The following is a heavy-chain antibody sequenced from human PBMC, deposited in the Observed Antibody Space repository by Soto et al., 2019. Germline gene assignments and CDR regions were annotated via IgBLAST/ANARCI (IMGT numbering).Heavy chain of an antibody. CDR1: GYTLTELS. CDR3: ATQGRGSYYYYYGMDV. Sequence: ASVKVSCKVSGYTLTELSMHWVRQAPGKGLEWMGGFDPEDGETIYAQKFQGRVTMTEDTSTDTDYMELSSLRSEDTAVYYCATQGRGSYYYYYGMDVWGQGTTVTVSS. D-gene: IGHD1-26*01. CDR2: FDPEDGET. J-gene: IGHJ6*02. V-gene: IGHV1-24*01.